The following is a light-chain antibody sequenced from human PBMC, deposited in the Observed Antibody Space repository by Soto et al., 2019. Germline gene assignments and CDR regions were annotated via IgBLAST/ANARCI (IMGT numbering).Light chain of an antibody. J-gene: IGLJ2*01. V-gene: IGLV2-8*01. CDR1: SSDVGGYKY. CDR2: EVS. Sequence: QSALTQPPSASGSPGQSVTLSCTGSSSDVGGYKYVSWYQQHPGKAPKLMIYEVSKRPSGVPDRFSGSMSGNTASLTVSGLKAEDEADYYCSSYAGNTNLVFGGGTKLTVL. CDR3: SSYAGNTNLV.